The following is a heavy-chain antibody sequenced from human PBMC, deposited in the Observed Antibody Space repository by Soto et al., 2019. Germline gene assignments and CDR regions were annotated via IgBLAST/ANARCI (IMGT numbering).Heavy chain of an antibody. CDR3: ARVFTGVYYYDSSGYYYYWFDP. Sequence: LSLTCAVYGGSFSGYYWSWIRQPPGKGLEWIGEINHSGSTNYNPSLKSRVTISVDTSKNQFSLKLSSVTAADTAVYYCARVFTGVYYYDSSGYYYYWFDPWGQGTLVTVSS. D-gene: IGHD3-22*01. V-gene: IGHV4-34*01. CDR1: GGSFSGYY. J-gene: IGHJ5*02. CDR2: INHSGST.